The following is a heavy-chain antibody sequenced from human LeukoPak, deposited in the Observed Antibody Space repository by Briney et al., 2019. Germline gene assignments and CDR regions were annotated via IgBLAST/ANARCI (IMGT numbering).Heavy chain of an antibody. Sequence: SEILSLTCTVSGGSISSHYWSWIRQPPGKGLEWIGYIYYSGSTDYNPSLKSRVTISVDTSKNQFSLKLSPVTAADTAVYYCARGLRDGYNFDWGQGTLVTVSS. D-gene: IGHD5-24*01. CDR3: ARGLRDGYNFD. CDR2: IYYSGST. J-gene: IGHJ4*02. CDR1: GGSISSHY. V-gene: IGHV4-59*11.